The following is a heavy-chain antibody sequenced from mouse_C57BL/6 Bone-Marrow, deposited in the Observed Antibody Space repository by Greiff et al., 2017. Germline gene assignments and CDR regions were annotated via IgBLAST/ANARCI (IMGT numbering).Heavy chain of an antibody. CDR1: GYTFTSYW. V-gene: IGHV1-52*01. Sequence: QVQLQQPGAELVRPGSSVKLSCKASGYTFTSYWMHWVKQRPIQGLEWIGNIDPSDSETHYNQKFKDKATLTVDKSSSTAYMQLSSLTSEDSAVYYCARGGWLLRYYAMDYWGQGTSVTVSS. CDR3: ARGGWLLRYYAMDY. D-gene: IGHD2-3*01. CDR2: IDPSDSET. J-gene: IGHJ4*01.